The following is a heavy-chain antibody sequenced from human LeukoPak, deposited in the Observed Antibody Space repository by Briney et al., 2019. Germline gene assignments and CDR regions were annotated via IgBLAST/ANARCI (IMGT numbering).Heavy chain of an antibody. D-gene: IGHD2-2*01. CDR3: ARDSGQVVPAATFDY. Sequence: PGGSLRLSCVASGFTFSSYWMSWVRQAPGERLEWVANIKQDGTEKNYVDSVKGRFTISRDNSKNTLYLQMNSLRAEDTAVYYCARDSGQVVPAATFDYWGQGTLVTVSS. J-gene: IGHJ4*02. CDR1: GFTFSSYW. V-gene: IGHV3-7*01. CDR2: IKQDGTEK.